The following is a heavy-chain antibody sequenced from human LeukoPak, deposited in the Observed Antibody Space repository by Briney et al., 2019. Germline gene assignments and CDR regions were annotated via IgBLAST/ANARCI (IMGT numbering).Heavy chain of an antibody. CDR2: FYYSGSA. V-gene: IGHV4-30-4*08. CDR1: SGSITSVYYY. J-gene: IGHJ4*02. Sequence: SETLSLTCPVSSGSITSVYYYWSWLRHPPGKGLEWFTYFYYSGSAAYCPSLKSRVTISADTSKNQFSPKLNSVTAADTAVYYCANSPMYYDTSGYAFFDDWGQGTLVTVSP. CDR3: ANSPMYYDTSGYAFFDD. D-gene: IGHD3-22*01.